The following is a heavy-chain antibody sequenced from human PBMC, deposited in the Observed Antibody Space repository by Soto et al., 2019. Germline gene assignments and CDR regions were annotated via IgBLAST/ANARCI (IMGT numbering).Heavy chain of an antibody. J-gene: IGHJ4*02. CDR1: GGTFSSYA. V-gene: IGHV1-69*13. CDR3: ARDRIPYDSSGYYYPQPDY. Sequence: SVKVSCKASGGTFSSYAISWVRQAPGQGLEWMGGIIPIFGTANYAQKFQGRVTITADESTSTAYMELSSLRSEDTAVYYCARDRIPYDSSGYYYPQPDYWGQGTLVTVSS. CDR2: IIPIFGTA. D-gene: IGHD3-22*01.